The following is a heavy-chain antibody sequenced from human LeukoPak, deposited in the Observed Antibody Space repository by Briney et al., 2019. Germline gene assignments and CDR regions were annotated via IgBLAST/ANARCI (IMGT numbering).Heavy chain of an antibody. CDR1: DGSFRGYF. V-gene: IGHV4-34*01. CDR3: ARGGAVGATYLLLDY. Sequence: PSETLSLTCAVYDGSFRGYFWSWIRLPPGKGLEWIGDINHSGSTDCNPSLKSRVTIEVDTSKKQFSLNLRSVTAADTAVYYCARGGAVGATYLLLDYWGQGTVVTVSS. J-gene: IGHJ4*02. CDR2: INHSGST. D-gene: IGHD2-15*01.